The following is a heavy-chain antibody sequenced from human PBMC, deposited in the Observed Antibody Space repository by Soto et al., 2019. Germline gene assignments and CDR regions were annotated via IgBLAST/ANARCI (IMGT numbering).Heavy chain of an antibody. Sequence: PGGSLRLSCAASGFTFSNAWMNWVRQAPGKGLEWVGRIKSKTDGGTTDYAAPVKGRFTISRDDSKNTVYLQMNSLRTEDTALYYCMTDRQYRPAYWGQGTLVTVSS. CDR1: GFTFSNAW. V-gene: IGHV3-15*07. J-gene: IGHJ4*02. CDR3: MTDRQYRPAY. D-gene: IGHD3-16*02. CDR2: IKSKTDGGTT.